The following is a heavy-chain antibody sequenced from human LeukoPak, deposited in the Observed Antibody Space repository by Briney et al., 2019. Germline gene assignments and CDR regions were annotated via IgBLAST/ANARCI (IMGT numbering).Heavy chain of an antibody. J-gene: IGHJ4*02. CDR1: GFTFSSYG. V-gene: IGHV3-33*08. CDR2: IWYDGSNK. D-gene: IGHD4-17*01. Sequence: GGSLRLSCAASGFTFSSYGMHWVRQAPGKGLEWVAVIWYDGSNKYYADSVKGRFTISRDNSKNTLYLQMNSLRAEDTAVYYCARGEYRDDYGDPFDYWGQGTLVTVSS. CDR3: ARGEYRDDYGDPFDY.